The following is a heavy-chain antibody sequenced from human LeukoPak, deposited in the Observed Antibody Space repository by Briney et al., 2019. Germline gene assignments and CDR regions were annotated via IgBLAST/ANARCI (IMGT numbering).Heavy chain of an antibody. V-gene: IGHV3-23*01. Sequence: PGGSLRLSCAASGFTFSSHTMNWVRQAPGKGLEWVSAISGNGGSTFYADSVKGRFTISRDNSKNTQSLQMSSLRAEDTAVYYCAKFSPYGGIVYWGQGTLVTVSS. CDR2: ISGNGGST. CDR3: AKFSPYGGIVY. CDR1: GFTFSSHT. J-gene: IGHJ4*02. D-gene: IGHD4-23*01.